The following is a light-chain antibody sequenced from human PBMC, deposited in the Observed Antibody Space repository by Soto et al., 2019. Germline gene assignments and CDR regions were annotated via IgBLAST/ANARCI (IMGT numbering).Light chain of an antibody. Sequence: QSVLTQPPSASGTPGQRVTISCSGSSPNIGSNTVNWYQQLPGTAPKVLIYSNNQRPSGVPDRFSGSKSGTSASLAISGLQSEDEADYYCAARDDSLNGPVFDGGTKLTVL. CDR3: AARDDSLNGPV. CDR1: SPNIGSNT. CDR2: SNN. J-gene: IGLJ3*02. V-gene: IGLV1-44*01.